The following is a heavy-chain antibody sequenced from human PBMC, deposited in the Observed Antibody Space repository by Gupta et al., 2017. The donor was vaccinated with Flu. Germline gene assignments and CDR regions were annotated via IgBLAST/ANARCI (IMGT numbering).Heavy chain of an antibody. CDR3: AREQSYTGNWNVGYFDY. J-gene: IGHJ4*02. V-gene: IGHV4-31*02. Sequence: TYYTPSLKSRVTISADTSKNQFSLNLRSVTAADTAVYYCAREQSYTGNWNVGYFDYWGQGTLVTVSS. D-gene: IGHD1-1*01. CDR2: T.